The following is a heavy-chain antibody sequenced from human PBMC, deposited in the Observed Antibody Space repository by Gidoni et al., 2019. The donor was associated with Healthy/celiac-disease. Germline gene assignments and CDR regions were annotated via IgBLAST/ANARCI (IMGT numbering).Heavy chain of an antibody. V-gene: IGHV4-34*01. CDR2: INHSGST. CDR1: GWSFSGYY. CDR3: ARLPRYYYYGMDV. Sequence: QVQLQQWGAGLLKPSETLSLTCAVYGWSFSGYYWSWIRQPPGKGLEWIGEINHSGSTNYNPSLKSRVTISVDTSKNQFSLKLSSVTAADTAVYYCARLPRYYYYGMDVWGQGTTVTVSS. J-gene: IGHJ6*02.